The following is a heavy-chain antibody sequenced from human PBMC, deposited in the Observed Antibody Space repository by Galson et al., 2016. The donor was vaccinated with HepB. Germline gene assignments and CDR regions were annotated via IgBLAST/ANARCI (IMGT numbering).Heavy chain of an antibody. D-gene: IGHD4-11*01. V-gene: IGHV4-31*03. CDR2: IYYSGTT. CDR1: GVSISSGGYY. Sequence: TLSLTCIVSGVSISSGGYYWSWIRQHPGKGLEWIGYIYYSGTTYYNPSLKSRVSISVDTSKNQFSLKLSSVTAADTAVYYCARGGTRSTVATWGQGTLVTVSS. CDR3: ARGGTRSTVAT. J-gene: IGHJ4*02.